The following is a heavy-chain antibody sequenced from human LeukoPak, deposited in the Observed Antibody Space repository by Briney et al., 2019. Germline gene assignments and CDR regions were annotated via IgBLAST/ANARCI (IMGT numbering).Heavy chain of an antibody. V-gene: IGHV1-2*06. J-gene: IGHJ4*02. CDR2: INPNSGGT. Sequence: ASVKVSCKASGYTFTGYYMHWVRRATGQGLEWMGRINPNSGGTNYAQKFQGRVTMTRDTSISTAYMELSRLRSDDTAVYYCARAGEWLVDYFDYWGQGTLVTVSS. CDR3: ARAGEWLVDYFDY. CDR1: GYTFTGYY. D-gene: IGHD6-19*01.